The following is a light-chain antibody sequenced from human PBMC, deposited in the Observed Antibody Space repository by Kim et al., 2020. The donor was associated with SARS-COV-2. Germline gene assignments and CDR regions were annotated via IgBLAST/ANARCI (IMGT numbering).Light chain of an antibody. CDR1: NSGSKS. V-gene: IGLV3-21*04. CDR3: QVWDSSSDHVV. Sequence: PGRTASIPHGENNSGSKSVHWYQEKPGQAPVLVIFYDSDRPSGIPERFSGSNSGNTATLTISRVEAGDEADYYCQVWDSSSDHVVLGGGTQLTVL. J-gene: IGLJ2*01. CDR2: YDS.